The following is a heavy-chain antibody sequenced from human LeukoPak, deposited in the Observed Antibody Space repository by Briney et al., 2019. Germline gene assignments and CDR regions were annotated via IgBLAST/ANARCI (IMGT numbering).Heavy chain of an antibody. CDR3: ARDGYSSGWYDY. CDR1: GYTFTNYD. D-gene: IGHD6-19*01. Sequence: ASVKVSCKPSGYTFTNYDINWVRQATGQGLEWMGWMSPNNGNTGYAQKFQGRVTMTRDTSISTAYMELSRLRSDDTAVYYCARDGYSSGWYDYWGQGTLVTVSS. V-gene: IGHV1-8*01. CDR2: MSPNNGNT. J-gene: IGHJ4*02.